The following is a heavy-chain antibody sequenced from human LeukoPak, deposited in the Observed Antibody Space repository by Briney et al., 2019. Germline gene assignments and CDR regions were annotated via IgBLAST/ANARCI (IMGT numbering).Heavy chain of an antibody. Sequence: PGGSLSLSCAASGFSFSTYGMNWVRQAPGKGLEWVSYISGNSKTIYYADSVKGRFTISRDNAKNSLYLQMNSLRDEDTAAYYCARDYRYYDSSGYYSFDYWGQGTLVTVSS. CDR1: GFSFSTYG. V-gene: IGHV3-48*02. J-gene: IGHJ4*02. CDR2: ISGNSKTI. D-gene: IGHD3-22*01. CDR3: ARDYRYYDSSGYYSFDY.